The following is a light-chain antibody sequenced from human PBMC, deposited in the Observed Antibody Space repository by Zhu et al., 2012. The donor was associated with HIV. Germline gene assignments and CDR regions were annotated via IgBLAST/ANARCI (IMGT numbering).Light chain of an antibody. CDR1: QSIINW. CDR3: QQYNTYSRT. V-gene: IGKV1-5*03. CDR2: KAS. Sequence: DIQMTQSPSTLSASVGDRVTITCRASQSIINWLAWYQQKPRKAPKLLTYKASNLESGVPSRFSGSGSGTEFTLTISGLQPDDFATYSCQQYNTYSRTFGQGTKVEIK. J-gene: IGKJ1*01.